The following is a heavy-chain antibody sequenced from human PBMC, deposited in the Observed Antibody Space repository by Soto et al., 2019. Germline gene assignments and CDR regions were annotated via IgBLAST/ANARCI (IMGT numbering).Heavy chain of an antibody. Sequence: SETLSLTCTVSGGSISSYYWSWIRQPPGKGLEWIGYIYYSGSTNYNPSLKSRVTISVDTSKNQFSLKLSSVTAADTAVYYCATVYDSSGYYPYWGQGTLVTV. CDR2: IYYSGST. CDR3: ATVYDSSGYYPY. CDR1: GGSISSYY. J-gene: IGHJ4*02. V-gene: IGHV4-59*01. D-gene: IGHD3-22*01.